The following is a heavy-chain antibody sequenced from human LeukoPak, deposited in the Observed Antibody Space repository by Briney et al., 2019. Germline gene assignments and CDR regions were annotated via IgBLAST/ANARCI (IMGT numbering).Heavy chain of an antibody. CDR1: EFTFSDYY. J-gene: IGHJ4*02. CDR2: ISSSGYTI. V-gene: IGHV3-11*04. CDR3: ARPSGTGRYSAPFDF. D-gene: IGHD3/OR15-3a*01. Sequence: PGGSLRLPCTASEFTFSDYYMSLIRQAPGKGLEWLAYISSSGYTIYYADSVKGRFTISRDNAKNSLHLQMNSLRAEDTAVYYCARPSGTGRYSAPFDFWGQGTLVTVSS.